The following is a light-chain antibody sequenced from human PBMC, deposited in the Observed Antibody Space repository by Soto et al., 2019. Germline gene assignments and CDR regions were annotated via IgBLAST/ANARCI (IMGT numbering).Light chain of an antibody. V-gene: IGKV3-15*01. Sequence: DILMTQSPATLSVSPGERATLSCRASQSVGSNLAWYQHKPGQAPRLLIYGASTRATGVPARFSGSGSGTEFTLTISSLQSEDFAVSYCQEYDNWTFGQGTKVELK. CDR2: GAS. CDR3: QEYDNWT. J-gene: IGKJ1*01. CDR1: QSVGSN.